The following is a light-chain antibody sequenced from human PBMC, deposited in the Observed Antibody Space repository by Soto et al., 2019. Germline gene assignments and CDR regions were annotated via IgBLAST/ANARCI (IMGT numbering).Light chain of an antibody. V-gene: IGLV3-21*02. CDR2: DDR. J-gene: IGLJ2*01. CDR1: NIGAKV. Sequence: SYELTQPPSVSVAPGQTVRITCGGSNIGAKVVHWYQQKKPGQAPVLVVFDDRARPSTIPERFSGSNSGNTATLTISRVEAGDEADYYCQVWHSTSVRVFGGGTKVTVL. CDR3: QVWHSTSVRV.